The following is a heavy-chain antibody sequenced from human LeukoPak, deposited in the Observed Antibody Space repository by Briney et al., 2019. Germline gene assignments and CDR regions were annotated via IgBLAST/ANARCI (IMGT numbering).Heavy chain of an antibody. CDR3: ARGGVPLLYYFDY. D-gene: IGHD2-8*01. CDR1: GGTFSSYA. J-gene: IGHJ4*02. V-gene: IGHV1-69*05. Sequence: SVKVSCKASGGTFSSYAISWVRQAPGQGLEWMGGIIPIFGTANYAQKFQGRVTITTDESTSTAYMELSSLRSEDTAVYYCARGGVPLLYYFDYWGQGTLVTVSS. CDR2: IIPIFGTA.